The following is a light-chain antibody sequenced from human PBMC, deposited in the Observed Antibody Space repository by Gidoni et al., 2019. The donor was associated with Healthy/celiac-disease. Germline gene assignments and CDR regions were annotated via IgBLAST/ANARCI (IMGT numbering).Light chain of an antibody. CDR3: QQYGSSPLT. J-gene: IGKJ4*01. V-gene: IGKV3-20*01. CDR1: QSVSSSY. Sequence: EIVFTLSPGTLSLSPAERATLSCRASQSVSSSYLAWYQQKPGQAPRLLIYGASSRATGIPDRFSGSGSGTDFTLTISRLEPEDFAVYYCQQYGSSPLTFGGGTKVEIK. CDR2: GAS.